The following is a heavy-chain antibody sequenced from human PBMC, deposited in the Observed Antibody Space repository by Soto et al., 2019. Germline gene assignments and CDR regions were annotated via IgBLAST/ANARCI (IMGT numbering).Heavy chain of an antibody. CDR2: IYWDNDK. CDR1: GFSLTTSGVG. V-gene: IGHV2-5*02. J-gene: IGHJ4*02. D-gene: IGHD3-10*01. CDR3: AHHPYYGLGSYSFDY. Sequence: QITLKESGPTLVRPTQTLTLTCTFSGFSLTTSGVGVGWIRQPPGKALEGLEVIYWDNDKPHSSPLKSRLTITKDTFKKQVVLTVTKMDPVDTATYYCAHHPYYGLGSYSFDYWGQGTLVTVSS.